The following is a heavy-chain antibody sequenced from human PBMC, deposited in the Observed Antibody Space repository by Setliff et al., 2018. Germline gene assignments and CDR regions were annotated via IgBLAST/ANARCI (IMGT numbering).Heavy chain of an antibody. CDR2: IYSGTGT. CDR1: GFTFSSNY. D-gene: IGHD3-10*01. J-gene: IGHJ4*02. V-gene: IGHV3-66*02. CDR3: ARALSVSGSSYNSYYFDY. Sequence: GGSLRLSCAASGFTFSSNYMSWVRQAPGKGLEWVSLIYSGTGTYYADFVKGRFTISRDNSKNTLYLQMNSLRAEDTAVYYCARALSVSGSSYNSYYFDYWGQGTLVTVSS.